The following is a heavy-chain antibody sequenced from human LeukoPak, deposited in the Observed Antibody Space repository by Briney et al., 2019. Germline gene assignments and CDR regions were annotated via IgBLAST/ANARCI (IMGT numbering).Heavy chain of an antibody. D-gene: IGHD2-2*01. V-gene: IGHV4-59*08. CDR1: GGSISSYY. J-gene: IGHJ4*03. Sequence: SETLSLTCTVSGGSISSYYWSWIRQPPGKGLEWIGYIYYSGSTNYNPSLKSRVTISVDTSKNQFSLKLSSVTAADTAVYYCARHRYCSSTSCPTGFDYWGQGTTVTVSS. CDR3: ARHRYCSSTSCPTGFDY. CDR2: IYYSGST.